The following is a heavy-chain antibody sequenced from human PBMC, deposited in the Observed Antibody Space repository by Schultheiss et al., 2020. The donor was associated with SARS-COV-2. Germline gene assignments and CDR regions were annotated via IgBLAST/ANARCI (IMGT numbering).Heavy chain of an antibody. CDR1: GYSINSGYY. V-gene: IGHV4-38-2*01. CDR2: IYHSGST. J-gene: IGHJ4*02. D-gene: IGHD5-24*01. Sequence: SETLSLTCAVSGYSINSGYYWGWIRQPPGKGLEWIGTIYHSGSTNYNPSLKSRVTISVDTSKNQFSLKLSSVTAADTTVYYCARIRYNAFDYWGQGTLVTVSS. CDR3: ARIRYNAFDY.